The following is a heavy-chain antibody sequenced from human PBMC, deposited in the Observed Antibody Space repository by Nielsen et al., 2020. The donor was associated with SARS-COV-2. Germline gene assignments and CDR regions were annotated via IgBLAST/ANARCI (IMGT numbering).Heavy chain of an antibody. V-gene: IGHV1-18*04. CDR1: GYTFTSYG. CDR3: ARDLPWGSWIAPYYYYGMDV. J-gene: IGHJ6*02. CDR2: ISAYNGNT. D-gene: IGHD3-16*01. Sequence: ASVKVSCKASGYTFTSYGISWVRQAPGQGLEWMGWISAYNGNTNYAQKLQGRVTMTTDTSTSTAYMVLRSLRSDDTAVYYCARDLPWGSWIAPYYYYGMDVWGQGTTVTVSS.